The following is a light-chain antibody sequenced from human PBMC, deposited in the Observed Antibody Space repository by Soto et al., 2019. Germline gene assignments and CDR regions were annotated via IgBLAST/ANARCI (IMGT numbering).Light chain of an antibody. CDR1: QSVSSSY. Sequence: EIVLTQSPGTLSLSPGERATLSCRASQSVSSSYLAWYQRKPGQAPRLLIYDASSRATGIPDRFSGSGSGTEFTLTISRLEPEDFAVYYCQQYGSSPVPFGQGTKVEIK. CDR3: QQYGSSPVP. J-gene: IGKJ1*01. CDR2: DAS. V-gene: IGKV3-20*01.